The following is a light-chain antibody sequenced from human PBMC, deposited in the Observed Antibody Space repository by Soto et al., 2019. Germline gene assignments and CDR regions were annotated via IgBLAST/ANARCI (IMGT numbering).Light chain of an antibody. CDR3: QVWDSSGDHLYV. CDR1: NIGAKT. CDR2: DDS. V-gene: IGLV3-21*02. Sequence: SYKLTHPPSVSMAPGHTSRVTCGGHNIGAKTVHWYQQEPGQAPVVVIYDDSDGPSGIPERFSGSNSGNTATLTISRVEPGDEADYYCQVWDSSGDHLYVFGTGTKVTVL. J-gene: IGLJ1*01.